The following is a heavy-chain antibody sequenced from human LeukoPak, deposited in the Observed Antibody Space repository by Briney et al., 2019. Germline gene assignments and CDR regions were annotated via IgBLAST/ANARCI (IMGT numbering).Heavy chain of an antibody. V-gene: IGHV4-59*01. CDR1: GGSISSYY. J-gene: IGHJ4*02. CDR3: ARVLPVGANPGVYDY. Sequence: SETLSLTCTVSGGSISSYYWSWIRQPPGKGLEWIGYIYYSGSTNYNPSLKSRVTISVDTSKNQFSLKLSSVTAADTAVYYCARVLPVGANPGVYDYWGQGTLVTVSS. D-gene: IGHD1-26*01. CDR2: IYYSGST.